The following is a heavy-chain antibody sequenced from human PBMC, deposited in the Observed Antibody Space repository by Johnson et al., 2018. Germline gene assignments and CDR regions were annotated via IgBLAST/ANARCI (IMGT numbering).Heavy chain of an antibody. V-gene: IGHV3-23*04. Sequence: VQLVESGGGLAQRGGSLRLSCAASGFTFRNYAMSWVRQAPGKGLEWVSSIIINGGMTYDADSVKGRFTISRDNSKNTLYLQMNSLRVEDTAVYYCAKCLSEVMIPVTDAFDIWGQGTTVTVSS. J-gene: IGHJ3*02. D-gene: IGHD3-3*01. CDR2: IIINGGMT. CDR1: GFTFRNYA. CDR3: AKCLSEVMIPVTDAFDI.